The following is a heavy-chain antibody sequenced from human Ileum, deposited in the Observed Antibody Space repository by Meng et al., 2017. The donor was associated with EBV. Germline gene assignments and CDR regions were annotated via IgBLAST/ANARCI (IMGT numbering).Heavy chain of an antibody. CDR1: GGASSVINW. CDR2: MSDSGIT. V-gene: IGHV4-4*02. Sequence: GRLWGPGPGLWDPSGTLTLTCAVSGGASSVINWWSWVRQSPEKGLEWIGEMSDSGITHYNPSLKSRVTISADKSNNQFSLKLTSVTSADTAVYFCAKNGEKYFEYWGQGTLVTVSS. CDR3: AKNGEKYFEY. J-gene: IGHJ4*02.